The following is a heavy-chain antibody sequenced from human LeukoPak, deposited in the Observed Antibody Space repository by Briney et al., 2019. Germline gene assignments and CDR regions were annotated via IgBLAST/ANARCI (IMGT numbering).Heavy chain of an antibody. J-gene: IGHJ4*02. Sequence: SETLSLTCTVSGGSISSSSHLWGWIRQPPGKGLEWIGSIYYSGRTYYNPSLKSRVTISVETSKNQFSLKLSSVTAADTAVYYCARLYGSGWFDGDFWGRGTLVTVSS. D-gene: IGHD6-19*01. CDR1: GGSISSSSHL. CDR2: IYYSGRT. V-gene: IGHV4-39*01. CDR3: ARLYGSGWFDGDF.